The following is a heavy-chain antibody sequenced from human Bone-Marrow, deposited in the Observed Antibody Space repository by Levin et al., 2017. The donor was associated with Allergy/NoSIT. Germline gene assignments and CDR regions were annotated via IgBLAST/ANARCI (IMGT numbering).Heavy chain of an antibody. Sequence: PGASVKVSCAVSGFNFHAYGMTWVRQAPGKGLEWVSTIRGSDDSTYYRDSVKGRFIVSRDSSEDTLYLDMRSLRAEDTALYYCATFDYSSYGYYFDYWGQGTPVTVSS. D-gene: IGHD4-11*01. J-gene: IGHJ4*02. CDR2: IRGSDDST. CDR3: ATFDYSSYGYYFDY. CDR1: GFNFHAYG. V-gene: IGHV3-23*01.